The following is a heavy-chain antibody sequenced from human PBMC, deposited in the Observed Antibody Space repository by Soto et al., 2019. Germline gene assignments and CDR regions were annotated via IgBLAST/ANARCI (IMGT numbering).Heavy chain of an antibody. CDR1: GGSISSSSYY. CDR3: ARRGSGSYSDY. J-gene: IGHJ4*02. Sequence: QLQLQESGPGLVKPSETLSLTCTVSGGSISSSSYYWGWIRQPPGKGLEWIGSIYYSGSTYYNPSLKSRVTISVDTSKNQFSLKLSSVTAADTAVYYCARRGSGSYSDYWGQGTLVTGSS. CDR2: IYYSGST. D-gene: IGHD3-10*01. V-gene: IGHV4-39*01.